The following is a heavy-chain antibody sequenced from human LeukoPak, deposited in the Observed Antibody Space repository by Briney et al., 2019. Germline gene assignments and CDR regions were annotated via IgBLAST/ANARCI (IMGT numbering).Heavy chain of an antibody. CDR1: GGSISSGGYS. CDR3: ARVNALGGTVTTLGALDI. J-gene: IGHJ3*02. V-gene: IGHV4-30-2*01. CDR2: IYHSGST. Sequence: PSETLSLTCAVSGGSISSGGYSWSWIRQPPGKGPEWIGYIYHSGSTYYSPSLKSRVTISVDRSKNQFSLKLSSVTAADTAVYYCARVNALGGTVTTLGALDIWGQGTMVTVSS. D-gene: IGHD4-17*01.